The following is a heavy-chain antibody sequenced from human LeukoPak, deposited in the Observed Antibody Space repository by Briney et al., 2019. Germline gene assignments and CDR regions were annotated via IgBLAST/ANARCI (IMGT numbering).Heavy chain of an antibody. CDR2: IGANGGAT. CDR3: GRDPNGDYLGAFDF. D-gene: IGHD4-17*01. V-gene: IGHV3-23*01. J-gene: IGHJ3*01. Sequence: GGSLRLSCAASGFIFSNYYLVWVRQAPGKGLELILGIGANGGATYYADSVKGRFTISRDNSKQTLYLQMNSLRADDTAVYYCGRDPNGDYLGAFDFWGQGTMVSVSS. CDR1: GFIFSNYY.